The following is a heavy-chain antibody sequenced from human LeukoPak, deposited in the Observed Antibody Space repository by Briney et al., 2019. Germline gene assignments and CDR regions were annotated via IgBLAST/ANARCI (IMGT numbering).Heavy chain of an antibody. CDR1: GFTFNKYT. CDR2: TSLDGRRE. V-gene: IGHV3-30-3*01. CDR3: ARGAGYCSGARCYVFDN. J-gene: IGHJ4*02. Sequence: SGGSLRLSCTASGFTFNKYTMHWVRQAPGKGLEWVAVTSLDGRREYYADSVKGRFTISRDNSKSTLYLQMNSLRVEDTAVYYCARGAGYCSGARCYVFDNWGQGALVTVSS. D-gene: IGHD2-15*01.